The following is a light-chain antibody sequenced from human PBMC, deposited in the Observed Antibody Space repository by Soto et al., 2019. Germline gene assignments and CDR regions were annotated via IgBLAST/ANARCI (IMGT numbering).Light chain of an antibody. V-gene: IGKV4-1*01. J-gene: IGKJ4*01. Sequence: LAWYKQKTGQTPKLXIYWASTRESGVPDRLSGSGSGTDLNLTISNLQAEDVAVYYCQKYYNTPLTFGGGTKVDIK. CDR2: WAS. CDR3: QKYYNTPLT.